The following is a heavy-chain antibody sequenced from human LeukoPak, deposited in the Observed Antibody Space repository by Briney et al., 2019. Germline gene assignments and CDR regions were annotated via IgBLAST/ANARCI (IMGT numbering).Heavy chain of an antibody. CDR3: ASASDCSSTSCYSDY. CDR1: GGSFSGYY. D-gene: IGHD2-2*01. V-gene: IGHV4-34*01. CDR2: INHSGST. Sequence: PSETLSLTRAAYGGSFSGYYWSWIRQPPGKGLEWIGEINHSGSTNYNPSLKSRVTISVDTSKNQFSLKLSSVTAADTAVYYCASASDCSSTSCYSDYWGQGTLVTVSS. J-gene: IGHJ4*02.